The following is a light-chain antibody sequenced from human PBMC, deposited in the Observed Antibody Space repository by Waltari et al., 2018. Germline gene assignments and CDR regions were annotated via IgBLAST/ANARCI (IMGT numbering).Light chain of an antibody. V-gene: IGKV1-5*03. Sequence: DIQMTQSPSTLSASVGDRVTVTCRASQSISSWLAWYQQKPGKAPNLLIYKASSLESGGPSRFSGSGSGTEFTLTISSLQPDDFTTYYCQQYNSYPLTFGGGTKVEIK. CDR3: QQYNSYPLT. CDR2: KAS. J-gene: IGKJ4*01. CDR1: QSISSW.